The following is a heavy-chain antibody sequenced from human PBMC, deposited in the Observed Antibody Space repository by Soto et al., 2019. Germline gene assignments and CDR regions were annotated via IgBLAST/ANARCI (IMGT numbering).Heavy chain of an antibody. V-gene: IGHV3-48*02. CDR2: ISSSSSTI. J-gene: IGHJ4*02. D-gene: IGHD3-10*01. CDR3: ARDPIPKFGEFQFPLY. Sequence: GSLRLSCAASGFTFSSYSMNWVRQAPGKGLEWVSYISSSSSTIYYADSVKGRFTISRDNAKNSLYLQMNSLRDEDTAVYYCARDPIPKFGEFQFPLYWGQGTLVTVSS. CDR1: GFTFSSYS.